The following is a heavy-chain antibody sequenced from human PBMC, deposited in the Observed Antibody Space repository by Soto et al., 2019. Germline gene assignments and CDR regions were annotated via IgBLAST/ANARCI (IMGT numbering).Heavy chain of an antibody. J-gene: IGHJ4*02. CDR2: ISYDGSNK. V-gene: IGHV3-30*18. D-gene: IGHD6-13*01. CDR1: GFTFSSYG. Sequence: QVQLVESGGGVVQPGRSLRLSCAASGFTFSSYGMHWVRQAPGKGLEWVAVISYDGSNKYYADSVKGRFTISRDNSKNTLYLQMNSLRAQDTAVYYCAKDRLSSSLKPTIFDYWGQGTLVTVSS. CDR3: AKDRLSSSLKPTIFDY.